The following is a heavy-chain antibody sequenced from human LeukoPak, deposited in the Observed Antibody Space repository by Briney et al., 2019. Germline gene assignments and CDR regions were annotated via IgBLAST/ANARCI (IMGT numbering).Heavy chain of an antibody. CDR3: AKGGYDYVEVGYFDY. D-gene: IGHD5-12*01. J-gene: IGHJ4*02. Sequence: PGWSLRLSCAASVFTFASYAMSWVRQTPGKGLERVSVIIGSVASTYYADSVKGRFTISRDNSKNTLYLQMNSLRADDTAVYYCAKGGYDYVEVGYFDYWGQGTLVTVSS. CDR2: IIGSVAST. CDR1: VFTFASYA. V-gene: IGHV3-23*01.